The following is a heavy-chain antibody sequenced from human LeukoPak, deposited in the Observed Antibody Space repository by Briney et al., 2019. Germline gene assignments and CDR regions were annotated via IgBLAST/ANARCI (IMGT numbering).Heavy chain of an antibody. CDR1: GFTFSSYG. CDR2: ISYDGSNK. CDR3: AKGYDFWSDY. D-gene: IGHD3-3*01. J-gene: IGHJ4*02. V-gene: IGHV3-30*18. Sequence: PGRSLRLSCAASGFTFSSYGMHWVRQAPGKGLEWVAVISYDGSNKYYADSVKGRFTISRDNSKNTLYLQTNSLRAEDTAVYYCAKGYDFWSDYWGQGTLVTVSS.